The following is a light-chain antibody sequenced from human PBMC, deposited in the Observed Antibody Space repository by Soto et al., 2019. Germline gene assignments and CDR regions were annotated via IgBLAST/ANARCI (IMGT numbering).Light chain of an antibody. CDR3: QQRSNWPLT. CDR2: DAS. V-gene: IGKV3-11*01. CDR1: QSVSGF. Sequence: EIVLTQSPATLSLSPGERATLSCRASQSVSGFLAWYQQKPGQAPSLLIYDASNRATGISARFSGSGSGTDFTLTISSLEPEDFSVYHCQQRSNWPLTFCGGTKVEFK. J-gene: IGKJ4*01.